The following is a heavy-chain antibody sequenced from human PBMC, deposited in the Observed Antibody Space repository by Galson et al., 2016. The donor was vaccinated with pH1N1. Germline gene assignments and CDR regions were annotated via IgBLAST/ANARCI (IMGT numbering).Heavy chain of an antibody. Sequence: ETLSLTCAVSGYSISSGYYWGWIRQPPGTGLEWIGSIYHSGSTYYNPSLKSRVTISVDTSKNQFSRKLSSVTAADTAVYYCARTSGYDFWSGYYANLDYYMDVWGKGTTVTVSS. J-gene: IGHJ6*03. CDR3: ARTSGYDFWSGYYANLDYYMDV. V-gene: IGHV4-38-2*01. CDR1: GYSISSGYY. CDR2: IYHSGST. D-gene: IGHD3-3*01.